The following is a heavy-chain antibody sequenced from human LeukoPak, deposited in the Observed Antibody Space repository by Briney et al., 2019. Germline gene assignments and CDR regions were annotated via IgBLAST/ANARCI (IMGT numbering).Heavy chain of an antibody. V-gene: IGHV4-59*01. J-gene: IGHJ4*02. Sequence: SETLSLTCTVSGDSISIDYWSWIRQPPGKGLEWIGYIYYTGSTNYNPSLKSRVTISVDTSKNQFSLKLSSVTAADTAVYYCARRNRYDIDYWGQGTLVTVSS. CDR3: ARRNRYDIDY. CDR2: IYYTGST. D-gene: IGHD3-9*01. CDR1: GDSISIDY.